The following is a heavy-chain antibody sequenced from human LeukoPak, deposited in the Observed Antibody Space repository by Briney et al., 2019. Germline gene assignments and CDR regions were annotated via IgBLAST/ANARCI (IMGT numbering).Heavy chain of an antibody. CDR2: INPDSGGT. V-gene: IGHV1-2*02. J-gene: IGHJ6*03. D-gene: IGHD4-11*01. CDR1: GYSFTGYY. CDR3: ASGYSDYADYYNYYMDV. Sequence: GASVKVSCKASGYSFTGYYMHWVRQAPGQGLEWMGWINPDSGGTNYAQKFQGRVTMIRDTSITTAYMELSRLTSDDTAVYYCASGYSDYADYYNYYMDVWGKGTTVTVSS.